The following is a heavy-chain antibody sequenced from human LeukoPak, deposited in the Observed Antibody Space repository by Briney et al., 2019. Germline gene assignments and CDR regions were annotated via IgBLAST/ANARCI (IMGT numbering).Heavy chain of an antibody. D-gene: IGHD2-8*02. Sequence: GGSLRLSCAASGFTFSTYGMHWVRQAPGKGLEWVAFMRNDGSNKYYADSVKGRFIISRDNAKNTLYLQMTSLTAEDTAVYYCARDNTGSIDHWGQGTLVTVSS. J-gene: IGHJ4*02. CDR1: GFTFSTYG. CDR2: MRNDGSNK. CDR3: ARDNTGSIDH. V-gene: IGHV3-30*02.